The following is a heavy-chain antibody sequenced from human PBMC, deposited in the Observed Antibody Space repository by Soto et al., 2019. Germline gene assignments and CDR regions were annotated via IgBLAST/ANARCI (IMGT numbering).Heavy chain of an antibody. CDR2: IIPILGIA. CDR3: ARGSDIVVVVDAFDI. Sequence: QVQLVQSGAEVKKPGSSVKVSCKASGGTFSSYTISWVRQAPGQGLEWMGRIIPILGIANYAQKFQGRVTIPADKSTSTAYMELSSLRSEDTAVYYCARGSDIVVVVDAFDIWGQGTMVTVSS. D-gene: IGHD2-15*01. J-gene: IGHJ3*02. V-gene: IGHV1-69*02. CDR1: GGTFSSYT.